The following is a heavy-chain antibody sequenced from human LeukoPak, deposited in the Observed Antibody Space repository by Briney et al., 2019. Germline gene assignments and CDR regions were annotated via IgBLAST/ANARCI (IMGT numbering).Heavy chain of an antibody. D-gene: IGHD6-19*01. J-gene: IGHJ4*02. CDR3: AREDLAVAGFFDY. CDR1: GGTFSSYA. CDR2: IIPIFGTG. Sequence: LVKVSCTASGGTFSSYAISCVRQAPGQGLEWRGGIIPIFGTGNYAQKFQGRVTITTDTSTSTAYMELRSLRCDDTAVYYCAREDLAVAGFFDYWGQGTLVTVSS. V-gene: IGHV1-69*05.